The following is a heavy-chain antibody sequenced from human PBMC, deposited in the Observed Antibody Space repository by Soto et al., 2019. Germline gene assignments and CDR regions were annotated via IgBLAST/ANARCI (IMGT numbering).Heavy chain of an antibody. Sequence: GGSLRLSCAVSGFTVSSNYMSWVRQAPGKGLEWVSVIYSGGSTYYADSVKGRFTISRHNSKNTLYLQMNSLRAEDTAVYYCARGQGGGSRVVDYWGQGTLVTVSS. CDR1: GFTVSSNY. J-gene: IGHJ4*02. V-gene: IGHV3-53*04. CDR2: IYSGGST. CDR3: ARGQGGGSRVVDY. D-gene: IGHD2-15*01.